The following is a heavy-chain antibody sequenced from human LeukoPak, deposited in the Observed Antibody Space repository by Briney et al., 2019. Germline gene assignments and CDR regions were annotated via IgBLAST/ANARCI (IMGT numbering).Heavy chain of an antibody. D-gene: IGHD6-19*01. CDR2: IYYSGST. CDR1: GGSISSYY. J-gene: IGHJ4*02. CDR3: ARGNDWYTRGYFDY. Sequence: SGTLSLTCTVSGGSISSYYWSWIRQPPGKGLEWIGYIYYSGSTNYNPSLKSRVTISVDTSKNQFSLKLSSVTAADTAVYYCARGNDWYTRGYFDYWGQGTLVTVSS. V-gene: IGHV4-59*01.